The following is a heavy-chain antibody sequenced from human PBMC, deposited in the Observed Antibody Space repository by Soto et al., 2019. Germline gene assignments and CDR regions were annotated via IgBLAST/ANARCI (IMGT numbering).Heavy chain of an antibody. CDR3: ARSSYYYDGGGNDY. CDR2: INSSGRT. CDR1: GDSISSSDSY. V-gene: IGHV4-30-4*01. Sequence: PSETLSLTCSVSGDSISSSDSYWSLIRQAPGKGLEWIGYINSSGRTYYKPSLKSRVTISVDTSKNQFSLKLNSMTAANTAVYYCARSSYYYDGGGNDYWGQGTRVTVS. J-gene: IGHJ4*02. D-gene: IGHD3-22*01.